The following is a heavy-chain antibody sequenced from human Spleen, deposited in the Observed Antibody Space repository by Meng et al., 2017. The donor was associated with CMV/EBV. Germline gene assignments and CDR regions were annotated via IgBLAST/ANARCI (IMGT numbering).Heavy chain of an antibody. J-gene: IGHJ4*02. CDR3: AKGGLVPDH. D-gene: IGHD2-2*01. CDR2: IWSDGSKK. V-gene: IGHV3-33*06. CDR1: GFSFSTHA. Sequence: GGSLRLSCAASGFSFSTHAMHWVRQAPGKGLEWVALIWSDGSKKYYADSVKGRFTISRDNSKNTLYLQMNRLRAEDTALYYCAKGGLVPDHWGQGTLVTVSS.